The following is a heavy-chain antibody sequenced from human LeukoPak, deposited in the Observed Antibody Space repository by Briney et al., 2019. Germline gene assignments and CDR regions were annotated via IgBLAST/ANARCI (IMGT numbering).Heavy chain of an antibody. CDR1: GFTFSSYG. J-gene: IGHJ4*02. Sequence: GGSLRLSCAASGFTFSSYGLSWVRQAPGKGLEWVSGISGSGFSTYYADSVKGRSTISRDNSKNTLYLQMNSLRAEDTAVYYCAKDLDTMVRGVTPDYWGQGTLVTVSS. CDR2: ISGSGFST. D-gene: IGHD3-10*01. CDR3: AKDLDTMVRGVTPDY. V-gene: IGHV3-23*01.